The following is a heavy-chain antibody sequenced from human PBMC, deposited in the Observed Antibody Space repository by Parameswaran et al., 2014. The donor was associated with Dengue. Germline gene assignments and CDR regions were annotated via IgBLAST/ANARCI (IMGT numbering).Heavy chain of an antibody. D-gene: IGHD3-3*01. Sequence: WVRQAPGQGLEWMGIINPSGGSTSYAQKFQGRVTMTRDTSTSTVYMELSSLRSEDTAVYYCARKVLEWLDYGMDVWGQGTTVTVSS. CDR3: ARKVLEWLDYGMDV. J-gene: IGHJ6*02. V-gene: IGHV1-46*01. CDR2: INPSGGST.